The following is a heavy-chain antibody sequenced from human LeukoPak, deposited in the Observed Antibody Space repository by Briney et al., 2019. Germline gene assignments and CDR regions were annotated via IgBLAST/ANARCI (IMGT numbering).Heavy chain of an antibody. CDR3: AKGHVPLFDY. CDR2: ISYDGSNK. V-gene: IGHV3-30*18. CDR1: GFTFGSYG. D-gene: IGHD2-2*01. J-gene: IGHJ4*02. Sequence: GRSLRHSCAASGFTFGSYGMHWVRQAPGKGLEWVAVISYDGSNKYYADSVKGRFTISRDNSKNTLYLQMNSLRAEDTAVYYCAKGHVPLFDYWGQGTLVTVSS.